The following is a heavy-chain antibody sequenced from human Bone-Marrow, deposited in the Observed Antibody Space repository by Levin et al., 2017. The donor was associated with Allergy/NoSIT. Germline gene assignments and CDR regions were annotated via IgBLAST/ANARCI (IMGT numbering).Heavy chain of an antibody. Sequence: KFGESLKISCKGSGYTFTNYWIAWVRQIPGKGLEWMGSFHPADSETKNNPSFQGQVTISADTSITTAYLQWGSLKASDTAIYYCARHGGFCSGGNCYGGNYYYDMDVWGQGTTVTVSS. CDR2: FHPADSET. CDR3: ARHGGFCSGGNCYGGNYYYDMDV. J-gene: IGHJ6*02. CDR1: GYTFTNYW. D-gene: IGHD2-15*01. V-gene: IGHV5-51*01.